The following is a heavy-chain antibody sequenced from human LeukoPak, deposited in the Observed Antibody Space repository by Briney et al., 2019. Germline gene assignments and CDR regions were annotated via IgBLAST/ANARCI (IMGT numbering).Heavy chain of an antibody. CDR3: ARATWTYNWFDP. J-gene: IGHJ5*02. Sequence: PSETLSLTCAVYGGSFSGYYWSWIRQTPGKGLEWIGEINHSGSTNYNPSPKSRVTISVDTSKNQFSLKLSSVTAADTAVYYCARATWTYNWFDPWGQGTLVTVSS. CDR2: INHSGST. D-gene: IGHD3/OR15-3a*01. V-gene: IGHV4-34*01. CDR1: GGSFSGYY.